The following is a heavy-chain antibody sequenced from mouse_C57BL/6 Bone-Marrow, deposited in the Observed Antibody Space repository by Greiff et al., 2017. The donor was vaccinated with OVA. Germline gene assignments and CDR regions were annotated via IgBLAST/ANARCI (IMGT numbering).Heavy chain of an antibody. Sequence: VQVVESDAELVKPGASVKISCKVSGYTFTDHTIHWMKQRPEQGLEWIGYIYPRDGSTKYNEKFKGKATLTADKSSSTAYMQLNSLTSEDSAVYFCASPEGIYDGYYDAMDYWGQGTSVTVSS. D-gene: IGHD2-3*01. V-gene: IGHV1-78*01. J-gene: IGHJ4*01. CDR3: ASPEGIYDGYYDAMDY. CDR2: IYPRDGST. CDR1: GYTFTDHT.